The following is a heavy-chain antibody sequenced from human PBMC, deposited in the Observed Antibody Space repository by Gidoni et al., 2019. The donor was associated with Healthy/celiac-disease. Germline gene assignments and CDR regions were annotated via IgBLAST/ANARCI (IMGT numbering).Heavy chain of an antibody. CDR3: ARDRQRNWYFDL. J-gene: IGHJ2*01. CDR2: SSSSSSYT. CDR1: GFAFRDYY. Sequence: QVQLVESGGGLVMPGGSLRLSCAASGFAFRDYYMSWIRQAPGKGLAWVSDSSSSSSYTNYADSGKGRFTISRDNAKNSLDLQRNSLRAEDTAVYYCARDRQRNWYFDLWGRGTLVTVSS. V-gene: IGHV3-11*06. D-gene: IGHD6-25*01.